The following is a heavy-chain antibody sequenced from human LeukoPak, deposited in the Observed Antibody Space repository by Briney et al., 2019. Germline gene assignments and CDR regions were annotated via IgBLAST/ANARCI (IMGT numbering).Heavy chain of an antibody. CDR1: GYSFNDYY. D-gene: IGHD4-17*01. Sequence: ASVKVSCKASGYSFNDYYIHWVRQAPGQGLEWMGWINPNRGGTSYAQKFQGRVTMTRDTSITTAYMELSSLRSDDTAMYYCARDTCDGVTCYNWFDPWGQGTLVTVSS. CDR3: ARDTCDGVTCYNWFDP. CDR2: INPNRGGT. V-gene: IGHV1-2*02. J-gene: IGHJ5*02.